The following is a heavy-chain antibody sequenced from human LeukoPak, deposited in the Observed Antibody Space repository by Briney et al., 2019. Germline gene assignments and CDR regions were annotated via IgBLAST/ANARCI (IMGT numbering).Heavy chain of an antibody. CDR2: ISGSGGST. V-gene: IGHV3-23*01. D-gene: IGHD2-15*01. CDR3: ARTPIYCSGGSCYYYGMDV. Sequence: PGGSLRLSCAASGFTFSSYAMHWVRQAPGKGLEWVSAISGSGGSTYYADSVKGRFTISRDNSKNTLYLQMNSLRAEDTAVYYCARTPIYCSGGSCYYYGMDVWGQGTTVTVSS. J-gene: IGHJ6*02. CDR1: GFTFSSYA.